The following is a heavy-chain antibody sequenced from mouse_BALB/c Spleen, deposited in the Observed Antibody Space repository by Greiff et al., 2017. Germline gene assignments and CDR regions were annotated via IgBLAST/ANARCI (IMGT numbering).Heavy chain of an antibody. Sequence: DVMLVESGGGLVKPGGSLKLSCAASGFTFSSYAMSWVRQSPEKRLEWVAEISSGGSYTYYPDTVTGRFTISRDNAKNTLYLEMSSLRSEDTAMYYCARDRGYGAMDYWGQGTTLTVSS. D-gene: IGHD3-1*01. J-gene: IGHJ2*01. CDR3: ARDRGYGAMDY. CDR2: ISSGGSYT. V-gene: IGHV5-9-4*01. CDR1: GFTFSSYA.